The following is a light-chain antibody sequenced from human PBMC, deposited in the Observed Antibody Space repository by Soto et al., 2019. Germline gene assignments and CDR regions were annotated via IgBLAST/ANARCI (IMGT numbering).Light chain of an antibody. CDR3: SSYTTSNTVI. CDR2: EVN. CDR1: SSDVGRYDY. J-gene: IGLJ2*01. V-gene: IGLV2-14*01. Sequence: QSVLTQPASVSGSPGQSITISCTGASSDVGRYDYVSWYQQYPPKAPKLVIYEVNNRPSGVSNRFSASKSGNTASLTISGLQPEDEAHYYCSSYTTSNTVIFGGGTKLT.